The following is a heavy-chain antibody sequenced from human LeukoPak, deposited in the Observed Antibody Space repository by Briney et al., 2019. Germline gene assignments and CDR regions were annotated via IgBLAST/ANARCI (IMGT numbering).Heavy chain of an antibody. J-gene: IGHJ4*02. V-gene: IGHV1-18*01. CDR2: ISAYNGNT. CDR1: GYTFTSYG. D-gene: IGHD3-3*01. Sequence: ASVKVSCTASGYTFTSYGISWVRQAPGQGLEWMGWISAYNGNTNYAQKLQGRVTMTTDTSTSTAYMELRSLRSDDTAVYYCARGPLYDFWSGYYLHYFDYWGQGTLVTASS. CDR3: ARGPLYDFWSGYYLHYFDY.